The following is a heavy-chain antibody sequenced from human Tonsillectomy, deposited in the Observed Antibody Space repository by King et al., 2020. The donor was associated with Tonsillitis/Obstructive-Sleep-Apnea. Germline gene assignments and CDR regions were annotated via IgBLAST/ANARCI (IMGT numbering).Heavy chain of an antibody. J-gene: IGHJ5*02. V-gene: IGHV1-2*02. D-gene: IGHD3-3*01. CDR2: INPNRGGT. CDR1: GYTFTDYY. CDR3: ARDHDFANWFHP. Sequence: QVQLVESGAEVKKPGASVKVSCKASGYTFTDYYMHWVRQAPGQGLEWMGWINPNRGGTNYAQKFQGRVTMTRDTSISTAYMELSRLRSDDTAVYYCARDHDFANWFHPWGQGTLVTVSS.